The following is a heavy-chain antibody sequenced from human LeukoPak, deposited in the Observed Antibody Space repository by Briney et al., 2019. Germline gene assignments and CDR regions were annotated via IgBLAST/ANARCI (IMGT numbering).Heavy chain of an antibody. CDR3: ARGIVAAGDFDY. CDR2: INSDGSST. V-gene: IGHV3-74*01. D-gene: IGHD6-13*01. J-gene: IGHJ4*02. CDR1: GFTFSYYW. Sequence: QPGGSLRFSCAASGFTFSYYWVHWVRQVPGKGLVWVSRINSDGSSTTYADSVKGRFTISRDNAKNTVYLQMNSLRAEDTAVYYCARGIVAAGDFDYWGQGTLVTVSS.